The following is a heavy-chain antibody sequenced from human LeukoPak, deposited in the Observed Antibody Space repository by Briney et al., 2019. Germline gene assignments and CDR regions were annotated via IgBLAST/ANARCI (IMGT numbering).Heavy chain of an antibody. V-gene: IGHV1-2*02. D-gene: IGHD6-6*01. J-gene: IGHJ3*02. CDR1: GHTFTVYY. CDR2: IYPYSGDT. CDR3: ARDRKSGSSLDI. Sequence: ASVKLSYKASGHTFTVYYIHWVRQAPGHRLEWMGWIYPYSGDTNYAQNFQGRVTMTRDTSISTAYMELSSLKSDDTAVYYCARDRKSGSSLDIWGQGTMLTVSS.